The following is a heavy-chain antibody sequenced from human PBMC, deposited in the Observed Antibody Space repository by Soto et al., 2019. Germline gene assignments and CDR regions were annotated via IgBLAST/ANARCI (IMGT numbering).Heavy chain of an antibody. CDR2: INPDSGGT. CDR3: ARDLTGTGYDAFDI. V-gene: IGHV1-2*04. D-gene: IGHD1-1*01. Sequence: QVQLVQSGAEVKKPGASVKVSCKASGFTFSDYYIHWLRQAPGQGPEWMGLINPDSGGTRFAQKLQGWVTMTRDTSINTAYMELSRLRFNDTAVYYCARDLTGTGYDAFDIWGQGTMVTVSS. J-gene: IGHJ3*02. CDR1: GFTFSDYY.